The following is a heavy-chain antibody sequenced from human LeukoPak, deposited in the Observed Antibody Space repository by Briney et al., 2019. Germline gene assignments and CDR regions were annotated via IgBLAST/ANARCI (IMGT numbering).Heavy chain of an antibody. CDR1: GFTFSSYS. Sequence: GGSLRLSCAASGFTFSSYSMSRVRQAPGKGLEWVSGTSDRGDYTYYADSVKGRFTISRDTSKNTLYLQMNSLRAEDTALYFCAKKAQYDGHYPLDYWGQGTLVTVSS. CDR2: TSDRGDYT. J-gene: IGHJ4*02. CDR3: AKKAQYDGHYPLDY. V-gene: IGHV3-23*01. D-gene: IGHD4/OR15-4a*01.